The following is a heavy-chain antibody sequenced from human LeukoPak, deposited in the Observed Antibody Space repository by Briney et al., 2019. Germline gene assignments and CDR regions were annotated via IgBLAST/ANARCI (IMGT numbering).Heavy chain of an antibody. Sequence: SETLSLTCTVSGGSISNYYWSWIRQPPGKGLEWIGYIYSSGSTNYNPSLKSRVTISVDTSKNQFSLKLSSVTAADTAVYYCARDISMWFGELYVDYWGQGTLVTVSS. V-gene: IGHV4-59*12. CDR1: GGSISNYY. J-gene: IGHJ4*02. D-gene: IGHD3-10*01. CDR2: IYSSGST. CDR3: ARDISMWFGELYVDY.